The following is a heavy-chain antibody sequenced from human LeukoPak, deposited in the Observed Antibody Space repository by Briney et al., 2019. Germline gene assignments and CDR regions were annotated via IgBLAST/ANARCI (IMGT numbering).Heavy chain of an antibody. CDR3: ATAGFGEFFFDY. D-gene: IGHD3-10*01. Sequence: RASVKVSCTVSGYTLTELSMHWVRQAPGKGLEWMGGFDPEDGETIYAQKFQGRVTMTEDTSTDTAYMELSSLRSEDTAVYYCATAGFGEFFFDYWGQGTLVTVSS. J-gene: IGHJ4*02. CDR1: GYTLTELS. V-gene: IGHV1-24*01. CDR2: FDPEDGET.